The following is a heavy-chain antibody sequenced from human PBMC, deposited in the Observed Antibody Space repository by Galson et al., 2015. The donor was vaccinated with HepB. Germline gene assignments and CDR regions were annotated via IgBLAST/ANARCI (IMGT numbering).Heavy chain of an antibody. D-gene: IGHD1-26*01. CDR1: GFTFSSYS. V-gene: IGHV3-48*02. CDR2: ISSSSSTI. Sequence: SLRLSCAASGFTFSSYSMNWVRQAPGEGLEWVSYISSSSSTIYYADSVKGRFTISRDNAKNSLYLQVNSLRDEDTAVYYCARESGSYYYYYGMDVWGQGTTVTVSS. J-gene: IGHJ6*02. CDR3: ARESGSYYYYYGMDV.